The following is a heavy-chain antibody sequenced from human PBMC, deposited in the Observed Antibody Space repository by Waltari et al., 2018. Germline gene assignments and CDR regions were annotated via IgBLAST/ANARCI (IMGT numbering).Heavy chain of an antibody. CDR1: EYSFYSHW. D-gene: IGHD3-3*01. CDR2: IFPGDSDT. V-gene: IGHV5-51*01. J-gene: IGHJ3*01. CDR3: ARNYDLSSDAFDV. Sequence: EVQLVQSGAEVKKPGESLRISCTGSEYSFYSHWIAWVRQVHGKGREWVGIIFPGDSDTRYSPSFQGQVTISADKSINTAYLQWSSLQASDTAMYYCARNYDLSSDAFDVWGQGTMVTVSS.